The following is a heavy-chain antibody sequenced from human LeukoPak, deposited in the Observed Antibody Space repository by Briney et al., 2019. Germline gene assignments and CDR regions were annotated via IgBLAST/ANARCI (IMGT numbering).Heavy chain of an antibody. CDR3: TTFHLVQGTGLDY. Sequence: GGSLRLSCAASGFTFSNAWMSWVRQAPGKGLEWVGRIKSKTDGGTTDYAAPVKGRFTISRDDSKNTLYLQMNSLKTEDTAVYYCTTFHLVQGTGLDYWGQGTLVTVSS. CDR1: GFTFSNAW. V-gene: IGHV3-15*01. D-gene: IGHD3/OR15-3a*01. J-gene: IGHJ4*02. CDR2: IKSKTDGGTT.